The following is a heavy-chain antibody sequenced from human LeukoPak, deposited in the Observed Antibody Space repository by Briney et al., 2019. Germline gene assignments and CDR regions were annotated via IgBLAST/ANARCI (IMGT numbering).Heavy chain of an antibody. J-gene: IGHJ4*02. D-gene: IGHD3-10*01. Sequence: GGSLRLSCEVSGFTFSSYAMNWVRQAPGKWLEWVSSISATSGNTYYADSVKGRFTISRDNSKNTLYLQMNSLRADDTAVYYCAKGTMVRGFDYWGQGTLVTVSS. V-gene: IGHV3-23*01. CDR1: GFTFSSYA. CDR3: AKGTMVRGFDY. CDR2: ISATSGNT.